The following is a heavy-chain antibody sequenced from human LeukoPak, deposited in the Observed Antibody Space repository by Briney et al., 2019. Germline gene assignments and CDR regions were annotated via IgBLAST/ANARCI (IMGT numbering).Heavy chain of an antibody. Sequence: PGGSLRLSCAASGFSVSTNYMSWVRQAPGKGLEWVSLIYSGGGTNYADSVKGRFTISRDNAKNTLYLQMNSLRAEDTAVYYCVRGQYSYANYWGQGILVTVSS. J-gene: IGHJ4*02. V-gene: IGHV3-53*01. CDR3: VRGQYSYANY. CDR1: GFSVSTNY. CDR2: IYSGGGT. D-gene: IGHD5-18*01.